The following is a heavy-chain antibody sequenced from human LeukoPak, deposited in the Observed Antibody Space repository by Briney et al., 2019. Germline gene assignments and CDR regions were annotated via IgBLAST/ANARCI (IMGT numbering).Heavy chain of an antibody. D-gene: IGHD3-22*01. V-gene: IGHV3-30-3*02. CDR1: GFTFSSYA. CDR2: ISYDGSNK. Sequence: GGSLRLSCAASGFTFSSYAMHWVRQAPGKGLEWVAVISYDGSNKYYADSVRGRFTISRGNSKNTLYLQMNSLRAEDTAVYYCAKLPTYHYDSSGYYYFDYWGQGTLVTVSS. CDR3: AKLPTYHYDSSGYYYFDY. J-gene: IGHJ4*02.